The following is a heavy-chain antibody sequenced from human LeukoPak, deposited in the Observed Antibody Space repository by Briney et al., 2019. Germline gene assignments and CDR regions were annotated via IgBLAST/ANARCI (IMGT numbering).Heavy chain of an antibody. V-gene: IGHV3-23*01. CDR1: GFTFSSYA. J-gene: IGHJ3*02. CDR3: AREALLWFGESGNDAFDI. CDR2: ISGSGGST. D-gene: IGHD3-10*01. Sequence: GGSLRLSCAASGFTFSSYAMSWVRQAPGKGLEWVSAISGSGGSTYYADSVKGRFTISRDNSKNTLYLQMNSLRAEDTAVYYCAREALLWFGESGNDAFDIWGQGTMVTVSS.